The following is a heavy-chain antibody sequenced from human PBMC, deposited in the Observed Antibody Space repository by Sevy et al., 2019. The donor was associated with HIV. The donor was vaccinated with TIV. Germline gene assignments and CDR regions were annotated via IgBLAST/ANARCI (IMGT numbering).Heavy chain of an antibody. CDR2: IYYTGST. CDR3: ARAPPVRSGDDSLNWFDP. CDR1: GGSISAYY. D-gene: IGHD5-12*01. J-gene: IGHJ5*02. V-gene: IGHV4-59*01. Sequence: SETLSLTCTVSGGSISAYYWSWIRQPPGKGLEWIGYIYYTGSTNYNHSLKTRVTMSVDTSKNQFPLKLSSVIAADTAVYYCARAPPVRSGDDSLNWFDPWGQGTLVTVSS.